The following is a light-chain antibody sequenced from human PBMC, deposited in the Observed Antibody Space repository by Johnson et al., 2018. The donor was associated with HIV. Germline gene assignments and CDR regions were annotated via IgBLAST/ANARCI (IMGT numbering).Light chain of an antibody. V-gene: IGLV1-51*01. Sequence: QAVLTQPPSVSAAEGQKVTISCSGSSSNIGNNYVAWYQQVPGTAPKLLIYDNNRRPSGVPARFSGSNSGTSATRGITGLQTGDEADYFCGTWDNSLRTAFFGTGTKVTVL. J-gene: IGLJ1*01. CDR2: DNN. CDR3: GTWDNSLRTAF. CDR1: SSNIGNNY.